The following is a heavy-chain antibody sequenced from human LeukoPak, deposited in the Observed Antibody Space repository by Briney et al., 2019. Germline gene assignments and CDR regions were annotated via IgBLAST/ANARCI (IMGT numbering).Heavy chain of an antibody. CDR3: ARVLPITIFGVVIIRGWFDP. J-gene: IGHJ5*02. Sequence: SSETLSLTCTVSGGSISSYYWSWIRQPPGKGLEWIGEINHSGSTNYNPSLKSRVTISVDTSKNQFSLKLSSVAAADTAVYYCARVLPITIFGVVIIRGWFDPWGQGTLVTVSS. CDR1: GGSISSYY. V-gene: IGHV4-34*01. CDR2: INHSGST. D-gene: IGHD3-3*01.